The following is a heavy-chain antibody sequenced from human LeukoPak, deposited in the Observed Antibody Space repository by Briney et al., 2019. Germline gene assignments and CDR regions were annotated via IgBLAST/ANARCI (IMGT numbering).Heavy chain of an antibody. V-gene: IGHV4-4*07. J-gene: IGHJ3*02. D-gene: IGHD6-6*01. CDR3: ARVTYSSSSISMDAFNI. CDR1: GGSISSYY. CDR2: IYSSGST. Sequence: SETLSLTCTVSGGSISSYYWSWIRQPAGKGLEWIGRIYSSGSTNYSPSLKSRVTMSVDTSKNQFSLKLTSVTAADTAVYYCARVTYSSSSISMDAFNIWGQGPVVTVSS.